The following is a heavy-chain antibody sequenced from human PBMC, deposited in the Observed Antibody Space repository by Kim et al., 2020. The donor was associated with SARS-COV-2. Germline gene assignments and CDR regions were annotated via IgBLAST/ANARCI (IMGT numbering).Heavy chain of an antibody. CDR2: VRASDGST. CDR1: GFTFSSHS. CDR3: AKRIDY. Sequence: GGSLRLSCAVSGFTFSSHSMSWVRQAPGKGLEWVSSVRASDGSTYYTDSVKGRFIISRDISRNTLYLQLNSLRAEDTAVYYCAKRIDYWGQGTLLTVSS. J-gene: IGHJ4*02. V-gene: IGHV3-23*01.